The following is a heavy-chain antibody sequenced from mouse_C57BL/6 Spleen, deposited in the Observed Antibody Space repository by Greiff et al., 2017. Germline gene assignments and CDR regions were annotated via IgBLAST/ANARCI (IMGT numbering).Heavy chain of an antibody. Sequence: QVQLQQPGAELVMPGASVKLSCKASGYTFTSYWMHWVKQRPGQGLEWIGMIHPNSGSTNYNEKFKSKATLTVDKSSSTAYMQLSSLTSEDSAVYYCARWGILWDAMDYWGQGTSVTVSS. CDR2: IHPNSGST. CDR1: GYTFTSYW. D-gene: IGHD1-1*02. V-gene: IGHV1-64*01. J-gene: IGHJ4*01. CDR3: ARWGILWDAMDY.